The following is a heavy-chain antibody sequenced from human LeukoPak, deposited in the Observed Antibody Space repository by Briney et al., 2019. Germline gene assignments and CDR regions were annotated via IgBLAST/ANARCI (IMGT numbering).Heavy chain of an antibody. CDR3: ARGGSSGYNYNAFDI. D-gene: IGHD3-22*01. CDR1: GFTCNNFE. Sequence: GGSLRLSCAVSGFTCNNFELNWVRKAPGKGLEWVSYIDISGTSIYYADSVKGRFTISRDNAKNSLYLQMNSLRAEDTAVYYCARGGSSGYNYNAFDIWGQGTMVTVSS. V-gene: IGHV3-48*03. CDR2: IDISGTSI. J-gene: IGHJ3*02.